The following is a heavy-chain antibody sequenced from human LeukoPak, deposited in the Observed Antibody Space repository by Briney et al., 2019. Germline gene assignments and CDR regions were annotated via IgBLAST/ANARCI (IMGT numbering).Heavy chain of an antibody. CDR2: INWNGGST. V-gene: IGHV3-20*04. J-gene: IGHJ4*02. CDR1: GFTFDDYG. D-gene: IGHD3-9*01. CDR3: ARAHDYYDILTGSDY. Sequence: PGGSLRLSCAASGFTFDDYGMSWVRQAPGKGLEWVSGINWNGGSTGYADSVKGRFTISRDNAKNSLYLQMNSLRAKDTALYYCARAHDYYDILTGSDYWGQGTLVTVSS.